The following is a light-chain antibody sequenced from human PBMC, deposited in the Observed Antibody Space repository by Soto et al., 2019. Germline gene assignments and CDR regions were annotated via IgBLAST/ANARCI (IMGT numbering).Light chain of an antibody. J-gene: IGKJ2*01. CDR1: QSINNY. V-gene: IGKV1-39*01. CDR2: AAS. CDR3: LQSYRSPYT. Sequence: IQLTQSPSSLSASVGDRVTVSCRASQSINNYLNWYQQKPGKAPTLLIYAASSLQSGVPSRFSGGGSRTDFTLTISSLQPEDFATYYCLQSYRSPYTFGQGTKLEI.